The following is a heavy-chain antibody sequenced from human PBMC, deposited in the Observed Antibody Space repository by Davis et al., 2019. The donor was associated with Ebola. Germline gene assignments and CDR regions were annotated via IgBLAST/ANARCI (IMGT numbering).Heavy chain of an antibody. Sequence: ASVKVSCKASGYIFTSYAMHWVRQAPGQRLEWMGWINAGNGDTKYSRKFRGRVTITRDTSAITAYVQLSSLKPEDTAVYYCARVYCSRTSCQYYFDYWGQGTLVTVSS. CDR1: GYIFTSYA. CDR3: ARVYCSRTSCQYYFDY. CDR2: INAGNGDT. V-gene: IGHV1-3*01. D-gene: IGHD2-2*01. J-gene: IGHJ4*02.